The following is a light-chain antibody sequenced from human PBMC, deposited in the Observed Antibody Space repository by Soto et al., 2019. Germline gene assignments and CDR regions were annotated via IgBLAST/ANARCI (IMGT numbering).Light chain of an antibody. CDR2: GAS. CDR3: QQYGDSPWT. V-gene: IGKV3-20*01. J-gene: IGKJ1*01. CDR1: QSVSSSY. Sequence: EIVLTQSPGTLSLSPGERATLSCRASQSVSSSYLAWYQQKAGQVPRLLIYGASSRATGIPDKFSGSGSGTDFTLTISRLEPEDFAVYYCQQYGDSPWTFGQGTKVDI.